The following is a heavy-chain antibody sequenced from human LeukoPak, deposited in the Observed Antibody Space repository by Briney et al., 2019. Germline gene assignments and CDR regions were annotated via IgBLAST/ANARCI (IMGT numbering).Heavy chain of an antibody. J-gene: IGHJ4*02. CDR3: AGASYNGRTAYFDY. CDR1: GDSVSSNSAA. CDR2: TYYRSELEV. D-gene: IGHD1-26*01. Sequence: SQTLSLTCAISGDSVSSNSAAWNWIRQSPSRGLEWLGRTYYRSELEVDYADSVKSRITINPDTSRNQFSLHLKSVTPDDTAVYYCAGASYNGRTAYFDYWGQGTLVTVSS. V-gene: IGHV6-1*01.